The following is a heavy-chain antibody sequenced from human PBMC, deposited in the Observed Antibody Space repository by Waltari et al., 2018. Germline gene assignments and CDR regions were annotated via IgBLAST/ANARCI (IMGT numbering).Heavy chain of an antibody. J-gene: IGHJ4*02. D-gene: IGHD2-8*02. CDR2: IKANPHGGTT. V-gene: IGHV3-15*07. CDR1: GFTFNTAW. CDR3: GDFTAFDY. Sequence: EVQLVESGGGLVKHGGSLRLSCVGSGFTFNTAWMHRVRQAPGKGLEGVGRIKANPHGGTTVYAAPVKGRFTISRDDSKNTVYLQMNSLKTEDTGIYYCGDFTAFDYWGQGSLVTVSS.